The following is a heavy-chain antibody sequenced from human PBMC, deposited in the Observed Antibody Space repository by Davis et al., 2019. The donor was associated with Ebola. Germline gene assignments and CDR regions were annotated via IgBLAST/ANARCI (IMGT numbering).Heavy chain of an antibody. CDR1: GFTFSSYW. CDR2: ISGSGGST. D-gene: IGHD3-22*01. V-gene: IGHV3-23*01. Sequence: PGGSLRLSCSASGFTFSSYWMHWVRQAPGKGLEWVSGISGSGGSTYYADSVKGRFTISRDNSKNTLYLQMNSLRAEDTAVYYCASTMIVVVIQSYYGMDVWGKGTTVTVSS. CDR3: ASTMIVVVIQSYYGMDV. J-gene: IGHJ6*04.